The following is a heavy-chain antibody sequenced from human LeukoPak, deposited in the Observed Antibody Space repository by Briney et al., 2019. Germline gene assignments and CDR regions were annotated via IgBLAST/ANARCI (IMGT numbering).Heavy chain of an antibody. J-gene: IGHJ4*02. CDR2: IYTSGST. CDR3: ARWGHLAFDY. V-gene: IGHV4-61*02. Sequence: PSETLSLTCTVSGGSISSGSYYWSWIRQPAGKGLEWIGRIYTSGSTNYNPSLKSRVTISVDTSKNQFSLKLSSVTAADTAVYYCARWGHLAFDYWGQGTLVTVSS. D-gene: IGHD3-16*01. CDR1: GGSISSGSYY.